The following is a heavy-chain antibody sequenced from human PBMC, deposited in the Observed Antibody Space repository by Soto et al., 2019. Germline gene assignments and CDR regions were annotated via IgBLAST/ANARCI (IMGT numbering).Heavy chain of an antibody. J-gene: IGHJ6*02. CDR1: GGTFSSYA. Sequence: QVQLVQSGAEVKKPGSSVKVSCKASGGTFSSYAISWVRQAPGQGLEWMGGIIPIFGTANYAQKFQGGVTITADESPSTAYMELSSLRSEDTAVYYCARGYCSSTSCYAVYDYYCMDFWGQGTTVTVSS. CDR3: ARGYCSSTSCYAVYDYYCMDF. V-gene: IGHV1-69*01. D-gene: IGHD2-2*01. CDR2: IIPIFGTA.